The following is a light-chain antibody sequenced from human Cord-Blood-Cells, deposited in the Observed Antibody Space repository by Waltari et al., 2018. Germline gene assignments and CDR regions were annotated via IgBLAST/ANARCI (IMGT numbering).Light chain of an antibody. CDR3: CSYAGSNYV. J-gene: IGLJ1*01. Sequence: QSALTQPASVSGSPRQSITISCTGTSSDVVSYNLVSWYQQHPGKAPKLMIYEGSKRPSGVSNRFSGSKSGNTASLTISGLQAEDEADYYCCSYAGSNYVFGTGTKVTVL. V-gene: IGLV2-23*01. CDR1: SSDVVSYNL. CDR2: EGS.